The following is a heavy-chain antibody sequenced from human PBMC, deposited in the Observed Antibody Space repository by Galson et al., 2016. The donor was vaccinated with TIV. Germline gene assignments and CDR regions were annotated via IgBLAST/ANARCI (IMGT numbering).Heavy chain of an antibody. Sequence: SVKVSCKASGFTFKNSAMQWLRQARGQRLEWIGWIVIGSGSTNYAQKFQERVAITRDMSTSTTYMELSSLRSEDTAVYYCAAGRRYYYDVCGLAGFDSWGQGSLVTVSS. CDR2: IVIGSGST. CDR1: GFTFKNSA. CDR3: AAGRRYYYDVCGLAGFDS. V-gene: IGHV1-58*02. D-gene: IGHD3-22*01. J-gene: IGHJ5*01.